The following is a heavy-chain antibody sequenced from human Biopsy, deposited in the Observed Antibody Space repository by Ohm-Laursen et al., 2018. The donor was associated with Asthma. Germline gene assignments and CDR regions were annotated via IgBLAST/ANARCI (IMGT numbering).Heavy chain of an antibody. J-gene: IGHJ6*02. CDR3: ARGPELDV. Sequence: QTLSLTCTVSGGSISSGGFFWTWLRQSPGKGLEWIGETNERGVTNNNPSLKSRVIISIDTYWNRVSLKLTSVTAADTAVYYCARGPELDVWGQGTTVTVSS. CDR1: GGSISSGGFF. V-gene: IGHV4-31*03. CDR2: TNERGVT.